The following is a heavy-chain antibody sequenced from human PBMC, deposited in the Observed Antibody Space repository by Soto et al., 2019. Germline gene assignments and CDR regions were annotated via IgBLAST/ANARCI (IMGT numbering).Heavy chain of an antibody. V-gene: IGHV3-30*18. Sequence: GGSLRLSCAASGFTFSSYGMHWVRQAPGKGLEWVAVISYDGSNKYYADSVKGRLSISRDNSKNTLSLQMNSLRVEDTAVYYCAKGGASCSGGGCYSGFYYYMDVWGKGTTVTVSS. J-gene: IGHJ6*03. CDR3: AKGGASCSGGGCYSGFYYYMDV. CDR2: ISYDGSNK. CDR1: GFTFSSYG. D-gene: IGHD2-15*01.